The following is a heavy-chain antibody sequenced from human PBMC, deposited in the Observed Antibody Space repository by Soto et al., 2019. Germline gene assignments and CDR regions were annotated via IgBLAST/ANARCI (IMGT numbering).Heavy chain of an antibody. Sequence: PGGSLRLSCVASGFTFSSYWMAWVRQAPGKGLEWVANIKQDGSEKYYADSVKGRFTISRDNAKNSMYLQMNSLRAEDTALYYCARNRYSDYWGQGTLVTVSS. CDR2: IKQDGSEK. D-gene: IGHD3-16*02. CDR3: ARNRYSDY. CDR1: GFTFSSYW. V-gene: IGHV3-7*01. J-gene: IGHJ4*02.